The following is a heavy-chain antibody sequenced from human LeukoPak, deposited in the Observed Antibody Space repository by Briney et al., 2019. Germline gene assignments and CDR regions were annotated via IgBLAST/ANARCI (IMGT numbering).Heavy chain of an antibody. CDR1: GGSISSYY. CDR2: IYYSGST. Sequence: TASETLSLTCTVSGGSISSYYWSWIRQPPGKGLEWIGYIYYSGSTNYNPSLKSRVTISVDTSKNQFSLKLSSVTAADTAVYYCARAQIVVVVAATENDAFDIWGQGTMVTVSS. V-gene: IGHV4-59*01. D-gene: IGHD2-15*01. CDR3: ARAQIVVVVAATENDAFDI. J-gene: IGHJ3*02.